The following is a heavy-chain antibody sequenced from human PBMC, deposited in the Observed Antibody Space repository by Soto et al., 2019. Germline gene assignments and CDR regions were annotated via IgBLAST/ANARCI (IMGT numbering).Heavy chain of an antibody. CDR2: IDSGGGT. CDR1: GFTASRNY. V-gene: IGHV3-53*01. D-gene: IGHD2-2*01. J-gene: IGHJ5*02. CDR3: AGENIEVVPTTLAICCSGWHQDDRSGPRRRATDP. Sequence: VGSLRLCCAASGFTASRNYMSWVRQAPGKGLEWVSLIDSGGGTYYADSVKGRFTISRDSSQNTLYLQMKSLRAEDTAVYYCAGENIEVVPTTLAICCSGWHQDDRSGPRRRATDP.